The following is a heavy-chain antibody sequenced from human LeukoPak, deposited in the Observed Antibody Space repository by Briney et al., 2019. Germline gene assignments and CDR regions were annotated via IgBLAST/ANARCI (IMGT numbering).Heavy chain of an antibody. CDR1: GFTFSSYA. J-gene: IGHJ4*02. D-gene: IGHD6-13*01. CDR3: AKLGSSSWFYNYFDY. Sequence: GGSLRLSCAASGFTFSSYAMSWVRQAPGKGLEWVSAISGSGGSTYYADSVKGRFTISRDNSKNTLYLQMNSLRAEDTAVYYCAKLGSSSWFYNYFDYWRQGTLVSVSS. V-gene: IGHV3-23*01. CDR2: ISGSGGST.